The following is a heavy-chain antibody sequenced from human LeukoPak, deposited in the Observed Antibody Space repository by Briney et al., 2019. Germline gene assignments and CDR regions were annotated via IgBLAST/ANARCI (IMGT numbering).Heavy chain of an antibody. D-gene: IGHD7-27*01. CDR2: IYTSGST. CDR1: GGSISSGSYY. J-gene: IGHJ4*02. Sequence: SETLSLTCTVSGGSISSGSYYWSWIRQPAGKGREWIGRIYTSGSTNYNPSLKSRVTISVDTSKNQFSLKLSSVTAADTAVYYCARDLPGDSSFDYWGQGTLVTVS. V-gene: IGHV4-61*02. CDR3: ARDLPGDSSFDY.